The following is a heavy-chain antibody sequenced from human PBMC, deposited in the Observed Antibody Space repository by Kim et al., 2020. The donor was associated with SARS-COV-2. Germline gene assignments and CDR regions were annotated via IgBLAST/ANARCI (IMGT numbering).Heavy chain of an antibody. V-gene: IGHV4-39*01. J-gene: IGHJ4*02. CDR2: IYYSGST. CDR3: ARHGDYGGNSGSDY. D-gene: IGHD4-17*01. Sequence: SETLSLTCTVSGGSISSSSYYWGWIRQPPGKGLEWIGSIYYSGSTYYNPSLKSRFTISVDTSKNQFSLKLSSVTAADTAVYYCARHGDYGGNSGSDYWGQGSLVTVSS. CDR1: GGSISSSSYY.